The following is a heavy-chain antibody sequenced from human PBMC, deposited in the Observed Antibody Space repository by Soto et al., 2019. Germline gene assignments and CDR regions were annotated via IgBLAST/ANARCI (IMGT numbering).Heavy chain of an antibody. CDR2: IYYSGST. D-gene: IGHD3-10*01. J-gene: IGHJ4*02. Sequence: SETLSLTCTVSGGSISSSSYYWGWIRQPPGKGLEWIGSIYYSGSTYYNPSLKSRVTISVDTSKTQFSLKLSSVTAADTAVYYCARGSYGSGSYYNDYWGQGTLVTVSS. CDR3: ARGSYGSGSYYNDY. CDR1: GGSISSSSYY. V-gene: IGHV4-39*01.